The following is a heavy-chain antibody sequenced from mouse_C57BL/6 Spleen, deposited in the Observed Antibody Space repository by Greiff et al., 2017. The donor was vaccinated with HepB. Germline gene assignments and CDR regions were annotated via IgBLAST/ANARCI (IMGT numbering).Heavy chain of an antibody. Sequence: DVKLVESGGGLVKPGGSLKLSCAASGFTFSDYGMHWVRQAPEKGLEWVAYIRSGTGTIYYADTVKGRFTISRDNAKNTLFLQMTSLRSDNTAMYYCARPYYKSFDVWGTGTTVTVSS. CDR1: GFTFSDYG. J-gene: IGHJ1*03. CDR3: ARPYYKSFDV. CDR2: IRSGTGTI. D-gene: IGHD2-12*01. V-gene: IGHV5-17*01.